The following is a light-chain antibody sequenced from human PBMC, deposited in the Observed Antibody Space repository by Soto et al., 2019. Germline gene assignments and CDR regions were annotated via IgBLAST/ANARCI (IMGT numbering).Light chain of an antibody. J-gene: IGLJ1*01. CDR3: QSYDSSLSGSEV. V-gene: IGLV1-40*01. Sequence: QSVLTQPPSVSGAPGQRVTISCTESSSNIGAGNDVHWYQHLPGTAPKLLLYGNVNRPSGVPDRFSGSKSGTSASLAITGLQAEDEADYYCQSYDSSLSGSEVFGTGTKLTVL. CDR1: SSNIGAGND. CDR2: GNV.